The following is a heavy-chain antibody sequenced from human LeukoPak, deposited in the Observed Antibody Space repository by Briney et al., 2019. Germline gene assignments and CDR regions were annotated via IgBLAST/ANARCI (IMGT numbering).Heavy chain of an antibody. CDR1: GYTFTSYG. CDR3: ARGEPLRFLEWLHNWFDP. Sequence: GASVKVSCKASGYTFTSYGISWVRQAPGQGLEWMGWISAYNGNTNYAQKLQGRVTMTTDTSTSTAYMELRSLRSDDTAVYYCARGEPLRFLEWLHNWFDPWGQGTLVTVSS. D-gene: IGHD3-3*01. V-gene: IGHV1-18*01. J-gene: IGHJ5*02. CDR2: ISAYNGNT.